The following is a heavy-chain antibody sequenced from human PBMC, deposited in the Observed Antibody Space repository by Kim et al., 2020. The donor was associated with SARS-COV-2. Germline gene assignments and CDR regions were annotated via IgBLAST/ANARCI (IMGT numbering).Heavy chain of an antibody. D-gene: IGHD3-22*01. Sequence: GTTDYAAPVKGRFNISRDDSKNTLYLQMNSLKTEDTAVYYCCHDSSDAANWGQGTLVTVSS. CDR2: GTT. J-gene: IGHJ4*02. V-gene: IGHV3-15*01. CDR3: CHDSSDAAN.